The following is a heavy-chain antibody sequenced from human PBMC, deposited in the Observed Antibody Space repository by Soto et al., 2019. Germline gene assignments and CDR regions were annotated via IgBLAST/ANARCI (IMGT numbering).Heavy chain of an antibody. J-gene: IGHJ3*02. CDR2: IGTAGDT. CDR1: VFTFSSYD. D-gene: IGHD5-18*01. Sequence: GGALRLSCSASVFTFSSYDMHWVRQATGKGLEWVSAIGTAGDTYYPGSVKGRFTISRENAKNSLYLQMNSLRAEDTAVYYCARDIGYSYAFDIWGQGTMVTVSS. CDR3: ARDIGYSYAFDI. V-gene: IGHV3-13*01.